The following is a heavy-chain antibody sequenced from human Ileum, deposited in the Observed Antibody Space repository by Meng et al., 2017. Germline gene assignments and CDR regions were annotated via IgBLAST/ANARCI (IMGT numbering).Heavy chain of an antibody. CDR1: GGSISSSNW. CDR2: IYHSGST. CDR3: ARIDDYGDYVDY. J-gene: IGHJ4*02. Sequence: QLRLPESGPGLVKPPGPLSLTCSVSGGSISSSNWWSWVRQPPGKGLEWIGEIYHSGSTNYNPSLKSRVTISVDKSKNQFSLKLSSVTAADTAVYYCARIDDYGDYVDYWGQGTLVTVSS. D-gene: IGHD4-17*01. V-gene: IGHV4-4*03.